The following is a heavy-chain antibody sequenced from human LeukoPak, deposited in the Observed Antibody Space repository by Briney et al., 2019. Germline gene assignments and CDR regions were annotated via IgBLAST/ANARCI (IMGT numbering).Heavy chain of an antibody. CDR2: IYYSGST. CDR3: ARHGLDVVVAPVDNYNYGMDV. D-gene: IGHD2-2*03. J-gene: IGHJ6*02. CDR1: GGSINTTTYY. Sequence: PSETLSLTCTVSGGSINTTTYYWGWIRQPPGKGLEWIGSIYYSGSTYYNPSLKSRVTISVDTSKNQFSLKLSSVTAADTAVYYCARHGLDVVVAPVDNYNYGMDVWGQGTTVTVSS. V-gene: IGHV4-39*01.